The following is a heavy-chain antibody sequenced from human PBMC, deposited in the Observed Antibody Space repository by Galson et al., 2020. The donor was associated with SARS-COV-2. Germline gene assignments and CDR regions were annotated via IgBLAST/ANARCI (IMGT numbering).Heavy chain of an antibody. D-gene: IGHD3-9*01. Sequence: GGSLRLSCAASGFTFSSYGMHWVRQAPGKGLEWVAVIWYDGSNKYYADSVKGRFTISRDNSKNTLYLQMNSLRAEDTAVYYCARDRRDYDILTGYYQSAFDPWGQGTLVTVSS. CDR2: IWYDGSNK. J-gene: IGHJ5*02. V-gene: IGHV3-33*01. CDR3: ARDRRDYDILTGYYQSAFDP. CDR1: GFTFSSYG.